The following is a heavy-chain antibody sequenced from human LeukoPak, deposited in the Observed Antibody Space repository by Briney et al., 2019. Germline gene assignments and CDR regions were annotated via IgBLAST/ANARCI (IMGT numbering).Heavy chain of an antibody. CDR3: ASRDDSGPY. D-gene: IGHD4-17*01. Sequence: SETLSLTCTVSGGSISSYYWSWIRQPPGKGLEWIGYIYYSGSTNYNPSLKSRVTISLDKSKNHFSLRVTSMTAADTAVYYCASRDDSGPYWGQGTLVTVSS. V-gene: IGHV4-59*12. CDR2: IYYSGST. J-gene: IGHJ4*02. CDR1: GGSISSYY.